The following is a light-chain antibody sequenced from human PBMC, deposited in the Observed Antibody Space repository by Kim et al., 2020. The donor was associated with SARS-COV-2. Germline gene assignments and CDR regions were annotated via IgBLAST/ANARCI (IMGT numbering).Light chain of an antibody. J-gene: IGKJ2*01. CDR3: QQYDNY. V-gene: IGKV1-5*03. Sequence: STRSASVGDRVIITCRASQSNSMWLAWYQQKPGKAPKRLISKASSLQSGVPSRFSGSGSGTEFTLTISSLQPDDFGTYYCQQYDNYFGQGTKLEIK. CDR1: QSNSMW. CDR2: KAS.